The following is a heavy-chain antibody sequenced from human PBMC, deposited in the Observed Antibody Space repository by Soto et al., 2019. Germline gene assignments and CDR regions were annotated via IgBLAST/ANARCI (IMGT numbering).Heavy chain of an antibody. D-gene: IGHD3-10*01. CDR2: INHSGST. Sequence: SETLSLTCAVYGGSFSGYYWSWIRQPPGKGLEWIGEINHSGSTNYNPSLKSRVTISVDTSKNQFSLKLSSVTAADTAVYYCARDQKARGVITINPPLYYYYYGMDVWGQGTTVTVSS. CDR1: GGSFSGYY. V-gene: IGHV4-34*01. CDR3: ARDQKARGVITINPPLYYYYYGMDV. J-gene: IGHJ6*02.